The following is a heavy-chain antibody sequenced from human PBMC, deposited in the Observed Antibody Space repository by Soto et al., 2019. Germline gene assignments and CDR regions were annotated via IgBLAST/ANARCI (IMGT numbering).Heavy chain of an antibody. Sequence: QVQLVQSGAEVKKPGSSVKVSCKASGGTFSSYAISWVRQAPGQGLEWMGGIIPIFGTANYAQKFQGRVTITADESTRTAYLELRSLRSQDTAAYYCARLGITTVPVGPLGDVDCWGQGTVVTVSS. CDR3: ARLGITTVPVGPLGDVDC. CDR1: GGTFSSYA. CDR2: IIPIFGTA. J-gene: IGHJ4*02. V-gene: IGHV1-69*12. D-gene: IGHD4-17*01.